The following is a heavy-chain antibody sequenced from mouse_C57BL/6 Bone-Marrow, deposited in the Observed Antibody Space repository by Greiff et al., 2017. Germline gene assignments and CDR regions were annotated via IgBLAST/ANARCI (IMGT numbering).Heavy chain of an antibody. Sequence: VQLQQSGPELVKPGASVKISCKASGYTFTDYYMNWVKQSHGKSLEWIGDINPNNGGTSYNQKFKGKGTLTVDKSSSTAYMELRSLTSEDSAVYYCAREDYDYYWGQGTTLTVSS. CDR2: INPNNGGT. CDR1: GYTFTDYY. V-gene: IGHV1-26*01. D-gene: IGHD2-4*01. J-gene: IGHJ2*01. CDR3: AREDYDYY.